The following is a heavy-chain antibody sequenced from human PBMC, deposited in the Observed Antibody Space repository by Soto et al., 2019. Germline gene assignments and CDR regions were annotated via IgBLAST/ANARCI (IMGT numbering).Heavy chain of an antibody. D-gene: IGHD5-18*01. J-gene: IGHJ4*02. V-gene: IGHV3-33*01. CDR1: GFTFSTYG. CDR3: GRDGALGDTAVVDS. CDR2: IWYDGSNK. Sequence: QVQLVESGGGVVQPGKSLRLSCAASGFTFSTYGMHWVRQAPGKGLEWVAVIWYDGSNKYHGDSLKGRFTISRDNSKKTLYLQMNNLRAEDTAVYYCGRDGALGDTAVVDSWGQGTLDIVSS.